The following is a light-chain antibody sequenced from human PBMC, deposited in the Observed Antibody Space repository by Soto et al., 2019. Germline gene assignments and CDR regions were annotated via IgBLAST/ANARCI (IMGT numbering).Light chain of an antibody. Sequence: LTQPPSASGSPGQSVTISCTGTSSDVGAYNYLSWYQQHPGKAPKLMIYEVSKRPSGVPDRFSGSKSGNTASLTVSGLQAEDEADYYCSSYAGSNNYVFGTGTKLTVL. CDR2: EVS. CDR1: SSDVGAYNY. V-gene: IGLV2-8*01. J-gene: IGLJ1*01. CDR3: SSYAGSNNYV.